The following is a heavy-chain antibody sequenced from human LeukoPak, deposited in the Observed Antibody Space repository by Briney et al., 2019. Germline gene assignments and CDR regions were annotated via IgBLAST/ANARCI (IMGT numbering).Heavy chain of an antibody. CDR3: ARGVEPLAANTLAY. V-gene: IGHV3-53*01. D-gene: IGHD1-14*01. CDR1: GFTVITND. CDR2: LSSDGNT. Sequence: GGSLRLSCAASGFTVITNDMTWVRQPPGKGLEWVAVLSSDGNTKYADSVQGRFTISRDNSKNTLYLEMNSLSPDDTAVYYCARGVEPLAANTLAYWGQGTLVTVSS. J-gene: IGHJ4*02.